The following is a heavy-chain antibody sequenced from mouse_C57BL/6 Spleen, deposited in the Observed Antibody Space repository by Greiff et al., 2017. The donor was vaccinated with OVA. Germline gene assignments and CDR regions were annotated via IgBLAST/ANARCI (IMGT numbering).Heavy chain of an antibody. J-gene: IGHJ1*03. V-gene: IGHV1-47*01. Sequence: QVQLKQSGAELVKPGASVKISCKASGYTFTTYPIEWMKQNHGKSLEWIGNFHPYNDDTKYNEKFKGKATLTVEKSSSTVYLELSRLTSDDSAVYYCARGDDYDGGYFDVWGTGTTVTVSS. CDR1: GYTFTTYP. CDR2: FHPYNDDT. CDR3: ARGDDYDGGYFDV. D-gene: IGHD2-4*01.